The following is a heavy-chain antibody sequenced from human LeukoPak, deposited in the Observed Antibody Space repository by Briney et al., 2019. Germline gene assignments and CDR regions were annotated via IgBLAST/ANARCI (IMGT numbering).Heavy chain of an antibody. CDR2: INSDGSST. CDR3: AREGDGYNYGQDY. CDR1: GFTFSSYL. J-gene: IGHJ4*02. D-gene: IGHD5-24*01. V-gene: IGHV3-74*01. Sequence: GGSLRLSCAASGFTFSSYLMHWVRQVPGKGLVWVSRINSDGSSTSYADSVKGRFTISRDIAKNTLYLQMNSLRAEDTAVYYCAREGDGYNYGQDYWGQGTLVTVSS.